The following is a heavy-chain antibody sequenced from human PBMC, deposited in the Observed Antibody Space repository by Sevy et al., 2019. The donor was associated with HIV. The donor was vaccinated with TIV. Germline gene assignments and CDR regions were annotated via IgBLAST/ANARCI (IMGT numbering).Heavy chain of an antibody. CDR2: ISSRDYFI. V-gene: IGHV3-11*01. CDR1: GFTFSDYY. CDR3: ARVRLTYGNFFFDY. J-gene: IGHJ4*02. Sequence: GGSLRLSCTASGFTFSDYYMSWIRQAPGKGLEWISYISSRDYFIYYAYSVKGRFTISRDNAKNSMFLHMSSLRAEDTALYYCARVRLTYGNFFFDYWGQRTLVTVSS. D-gene: IGHD3-10*01.